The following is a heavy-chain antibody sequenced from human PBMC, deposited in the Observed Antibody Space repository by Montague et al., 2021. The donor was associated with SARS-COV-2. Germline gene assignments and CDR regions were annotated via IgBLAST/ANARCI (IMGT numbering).Heavy chain of an antibody. J-gene: IGHJ5*02. CDR1: GFTFSSYY. CDR2: ISGSGSYI. CDR3: ARDLPSFFLGIAVAGPFDP. V-gene: IGHV3-21*01. D-gene: IGHD6-19*01. Sequence: YLRLSCAASGFTFSSYYMNWVRQAPGKGLEWVSSISGSGSYIYYADSVKGRFTISRDNAKNSLYLQMNSLRAEDTAVYYCARDLPSFFLGIAVAGPFDPWGQGTLVTVSS.